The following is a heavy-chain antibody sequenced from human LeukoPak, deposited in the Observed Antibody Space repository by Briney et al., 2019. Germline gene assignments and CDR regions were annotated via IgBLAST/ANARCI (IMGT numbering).Heavy chain of an antibody. CDR2: MNPNSGNT. CDR3: ARVPNRRQYSSSWYGTLPRHYYYYYMDV. CDR1: GYTFTSYD. J-gene: IGHJ6*03. Sequence: GASVKVSCKASGYTFTSYDINWVRQATGQGLEWMGWMNPNSGNTGYAQKFQGRVTITRNTSISTAYMELSSLRSEDTAVYYCARVPNRRQYSSSWYGTLPRHYYYYYMDVWGKGTTVTVSS. D-gene: IGHD6-13*01. V-gene: IGHV1-8*03.